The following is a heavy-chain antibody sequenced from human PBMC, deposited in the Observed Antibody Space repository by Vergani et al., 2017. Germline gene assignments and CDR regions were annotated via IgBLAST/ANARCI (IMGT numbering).Heavy chain of an antibody. Sequence: EVQLLESGGGLVQPGGSLRLSCAASGFTFSSYAMSWVRQAPGKGLEWVSAISGSGGSTYYADSVKGRFTISRDNAKNSLYLQMNSLRAEDTAVYYCASLIAAGSDYWGQGTLVTVSS. V-gene: IGHV3-23*01. CDR1: GFTFSSYA. D-gene: IGHD6-13*01. CDR2: ISGSGGST. CDR3: ASLIAAGSDY. J-gene: IGHJ4*02.